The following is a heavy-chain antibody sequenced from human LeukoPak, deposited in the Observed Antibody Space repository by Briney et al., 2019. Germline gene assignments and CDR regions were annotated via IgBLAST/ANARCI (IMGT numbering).Heavy chain of an antibody. D-gene: IGHD5-18*01. CDR2: TSYDGRNK. V-gene: IGHV3-30*04. CDR3: ARDGYGLDTPMVSTNFDY. CDR1: GFTFSSYA. Sequence: LAGGSLRLSCAASGFTFSSYAMTWVRQAPGKGLEWVAVTSYDGRNKYYADSAKGRFTISRDNSKNTLYLQMNSLRPEDTAVYYCARDGYGLDTPMVSTNFDYWGQGTLVTVSS. J-gene: IGHJ4*02.